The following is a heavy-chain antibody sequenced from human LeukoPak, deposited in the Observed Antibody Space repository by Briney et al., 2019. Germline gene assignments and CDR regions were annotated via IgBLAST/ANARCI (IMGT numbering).Heavy chain of an antibody. CDR3: AHTGSPHGDDWFDP. Sequence: SGPTLVEPTQTLTLTCTFSGFSLNTGDVGVGWIRQPPGKALEWLALISRDDDQRYSPSLKNRLTITKDTSKNQVVLTMTNMDPVDTATYYCAHTGSPHGDDWFDPWGQGTLVTVSS. CDR1: GFSLNTGDVG. D-gene: IGHD7-27*01. CDR2: ISRDDDQ. V-gene: IGHV2-5*02. J-gene: IGHJ5*02.